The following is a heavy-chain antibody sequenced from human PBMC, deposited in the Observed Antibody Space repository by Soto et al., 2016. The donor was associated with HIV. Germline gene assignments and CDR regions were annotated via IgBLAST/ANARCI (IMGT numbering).Heavy chain of an antibody. CDR1: GFIFSNYA. D-gene: IGHD3-10*01. J-gene: IGHJ4*02. CDR2: ISSNGGST. CDR3: VSPYFYEFGESST. Sequence: EVQLVESGGGLVQPGESLRLSCSASGFIFSNYAMHWVRQVPGKRLEYVSAISSNGGSTYYADSVKDRFSISRDNSKNTLYLQMNSLRDEDTGIYYCVSPYFYEFGESSTWGQGNAGPPS. V-gene: IGHV3-64D*06.